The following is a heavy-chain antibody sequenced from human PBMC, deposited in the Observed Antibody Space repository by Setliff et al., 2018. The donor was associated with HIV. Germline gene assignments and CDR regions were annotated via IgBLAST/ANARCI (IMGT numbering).Heavy chain of an antibody. CDR3: SRSGVPPYYYYGMDV. V-gene: IGHV1-18*01. D-gene: IGHD3-10*01. CDR1: GYTFTSYG. CDR2: ISDYNSNT. Sequence: GASVKVSCKASGYTFTSYGLSWVRQAPGQGLEWMGWISDYNSNTEYAQKLQGRVTMTKDTSTTTAFMELRSLKADDTGIYYCSRSGVPPYYYYGMDVWGQGTTVTVSS. J-gene: IGHJ6*02.